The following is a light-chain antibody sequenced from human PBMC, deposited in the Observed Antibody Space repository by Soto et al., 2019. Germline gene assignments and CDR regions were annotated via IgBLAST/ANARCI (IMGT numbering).Light chain of an antibody. CDR2: EVS. Sequence: QSALTQPPSVSGAPGQRVTISCTGSSSNIGANSDVSWYQQHPGKAPKLMIYEVSDRPSGISSRFSGSKSGNTASLTISGLQTEDEADYYCSSYTSSSTLFGTGTKVTVL. V-gene: IGLV2-14*01. J-gene: IGLJ1*01. CDR1: SSNIGANSD. CDR3: SSYTSSSTL.